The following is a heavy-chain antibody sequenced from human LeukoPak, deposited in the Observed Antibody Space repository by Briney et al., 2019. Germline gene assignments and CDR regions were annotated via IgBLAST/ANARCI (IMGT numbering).Heavy chain of an antibody. J-gene: IGHJ4*02. Sequence: PSETLSLTCTVSGDSISSYYWSWTRQPPGKGLEWIGYIYYSGSTSYNPSLKSRVTISVDTSKNQFSLKLSSVTAADTGVYYCARHYPYGSGSYSPFYFDYWGQGTLVTVSS. V-gene: IGHV4-59*08. CDR2: IYYSGST. D-gene: IGHD3-10*01. CDR3: ARHYPYGSGSYSPFYFDY. CDR1: GDSISSYY.